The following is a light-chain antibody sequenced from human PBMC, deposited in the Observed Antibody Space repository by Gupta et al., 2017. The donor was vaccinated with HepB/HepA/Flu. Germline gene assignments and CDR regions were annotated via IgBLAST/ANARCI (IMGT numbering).Light chain of an antibody. CDR3: QQSYSIPFT. J-gene: IGKJ3*01. CDR1: QSVSSF. Sequence: DIQMTQSPSSLSPSVGDRVTITCRASQSVSSFLNWFQQKPGRAPKLLIYAASSLQSGVPSRFSGSGSGTDFTLTINSLQPEDFATYYCQQSYSIPFTFGPGTKVEIK. CDR2: AAS. V-gene: IGKV1-39*01.